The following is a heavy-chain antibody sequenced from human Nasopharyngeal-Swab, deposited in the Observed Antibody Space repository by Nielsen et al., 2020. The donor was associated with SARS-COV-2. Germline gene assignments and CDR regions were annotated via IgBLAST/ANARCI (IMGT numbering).Heavy chain of an antibody. D-gene: IGHD6-25*01. V-gene: IGHV1-2*06. Sequence: WVGKAPGKGLEWMGRIYPNSGGTNYAQKFQGRVTMTRDTSSSTAYMELSRLRSDDTAVYYCARVGPSGYYYGMDVWGQGTTVTVSS. CDR3: ARVGPSGYYYGMDV. J-gene: IGHJ6*02. CDR2: IYPNSGGT.